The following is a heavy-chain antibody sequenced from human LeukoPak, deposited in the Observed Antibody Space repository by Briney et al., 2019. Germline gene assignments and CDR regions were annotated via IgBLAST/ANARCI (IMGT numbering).Heavy chain of an antibody. J-gene: IGHJ4*02. CDR1: GGSISSSSYY. V-gene: IGHV4-61*05. Sequence: PSETLSLTCTVSGGSISSSSYYWGWIRQPPGTGLEWLGYIYYSGSTNYNPSLKSRVTILVDTSKNQFSLKLSSVTAADTAVYYCARVLCSGGSCYTFDYWGQGTLVTVSS. CDR3: ARVLCSGGSCYTFDY. D-gene: IGHD2-15*01. CDR2: IYYSGST.